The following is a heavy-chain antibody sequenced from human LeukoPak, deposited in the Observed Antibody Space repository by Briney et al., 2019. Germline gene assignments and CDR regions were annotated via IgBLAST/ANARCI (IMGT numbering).Heavy chain of an antibody. D-gene: IGHD1-1*01. CDR3: ARSLERREAVDY. J-gene: IGHJ4*02. Sequence: GGSLRLSCAASGFTFSSYAMHWVRQALGKGLEWVAVISYDGSNKYYADSLKGRFTISRDNSMNTLYLQMNSLRAEDTAVYYCARSLERREAVDYWGQGTLVTVSS. CDR2: ISYDGSNK. V-gene: IGHV3-30-3*01. CDR1: GFTFSSYA.